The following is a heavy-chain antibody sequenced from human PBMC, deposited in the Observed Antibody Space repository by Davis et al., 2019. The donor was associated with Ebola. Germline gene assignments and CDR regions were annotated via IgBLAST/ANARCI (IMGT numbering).Heavy chain of an antibody. D-gene: IGHD3-3*01. CDR1: GYTFTSYG. J-gene: IGHJ6*02. CDR3: ARGGGPLRFLEWLYLYGMDV. V-gene: IGHV1-18*01. CDR2: ISAYNGNT. Sequence: AASVKVSCKASGYTFTSYGISWVRQAPGQGLEWMGWISAYNGNTNYAQKLQGRVTMTTDTSTSTAYMELRSLRSDDTAVYYCARGGGPLRFLEWLYLYGMDVWGQGTTVTVSS.